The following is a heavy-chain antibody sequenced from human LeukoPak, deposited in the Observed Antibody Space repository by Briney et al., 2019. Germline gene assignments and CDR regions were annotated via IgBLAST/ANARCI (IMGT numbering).Heavy chain of an antibody. J-gene: IGHJ4*02. Sequence: SQTLSLTCAVSGGSISSGGYSWSWIRQPPGKGLEWIGYIYYSGSTYYNPSLKSRVTISVDTSKNQFSLKLSSVTAADTAVYYCARRRDLYSGSYYPFDYWGQGTLVTVSS. CDR2: IYYSGST. CDR3: ARRRDLYSGSYYPFDY. CDR1: GGSISSGGYS. D-gene: IGHD1-26*01. V-gene: IGHV4-30-4*07.